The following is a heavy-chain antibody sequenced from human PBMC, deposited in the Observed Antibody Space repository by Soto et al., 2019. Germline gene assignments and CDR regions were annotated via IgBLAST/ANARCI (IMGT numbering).Heavy chain of an antibody. D-gene: IGHD2-2*01. CDR3: ASSCSSTSCYDTQSYFQH. CDR1: GGSISSGGYY. CDR2: IYYSGST. Sequence: SETLSLTCTVSGGSISSGGYYWSWIRQHPGKGLEWIGYIYYSGSTYYNPTLKSRVTISVDTSKNQFSLKLSSVTAADTAVYYCASSCSSTSCYDTQSYFQHWGQGTVVTVSS. V-gene: IGHV4-31*03. J-gene: IGHJ1*01.